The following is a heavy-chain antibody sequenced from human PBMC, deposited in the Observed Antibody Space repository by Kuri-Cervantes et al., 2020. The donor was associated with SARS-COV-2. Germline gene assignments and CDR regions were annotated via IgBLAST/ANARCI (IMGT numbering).Heavy chain of an antibody. CDR3: ARVRPYYYGSGSPFDY. V-gene: IGHV1-18*01. CDR1: GGTFSSYA. Sequence: ASVKVSCKASGGTFSSYAISWVRQAPGQGLEWMGWISAYNGNTNYAQKFQGRVTMTRDTSISTAYMELSRLRSDDTAVYYCARVRPYYYGSGSPFDYWGQGTLVTVSS. J-gene: IGHJ4*02. CDR2: ISAYNGNT. D-gene: IGHD3-10*01.